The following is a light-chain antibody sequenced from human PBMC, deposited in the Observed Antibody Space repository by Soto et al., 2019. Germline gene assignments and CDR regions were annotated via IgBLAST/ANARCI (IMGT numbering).Light chain of an antibody. CDR2: GAS. J-gene: IGKJ3*01. CDR1: QSVSTSP. V-gene: IGKV3-20*01. Sequence: IVFTHSPRTLSLSRGERATLSCRPSQSVSTSPLACYQQRPGQAPRLLIYGASSRATGIPDRFSGSGSGTDFTLTINRLEPEDFAVYSCQQYGGSPLFTFGPGTKVDIK. CDR3: QQYGGSPLFT.